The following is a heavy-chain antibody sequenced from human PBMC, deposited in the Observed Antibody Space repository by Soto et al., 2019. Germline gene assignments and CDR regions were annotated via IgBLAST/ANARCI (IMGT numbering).Heavy chain of an antibody. CDR2: IYSGGST. D-gene: IGHD6-6*01. J-gene: IGHJ4*02. CDR3: ARSREPLGQNDY. V-gene: IGHV3-53*01. Sequence: EVQLVESGGGLIKPGGSLRLSCAASGFTVSSNYMSWVRQAPGKGLAWVSVIYSGGSTYYADSVKGRFTISRDNSKNTQKLQMNSLRAEDTDVYYCARSREPLGQNDYWGQGTLVTVSS. CDR1: GFTVSSNY.